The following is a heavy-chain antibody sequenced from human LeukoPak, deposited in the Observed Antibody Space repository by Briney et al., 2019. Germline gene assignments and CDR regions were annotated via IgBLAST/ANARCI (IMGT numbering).Heavy chain of an antibody. V-gene: IGHV4-39*07. CDR1: GGSISSSSYY. J-gene: IGHJ6*03. D-gene: IGHD1-1*01. CDR2: IYYSGST. CDR3: ARAGDSALFEYYYYYMDV. Sequence: SETLSLTCTVSGGSISSSSYYWGWIRQPPGKGLEWIGSIYYSGSTYYNPSLKSRVTISVDTSKNQFSLKLSSVTAADTAVYYCARAGDSALFEYYYYYMDVWGKGTTVTVSS.